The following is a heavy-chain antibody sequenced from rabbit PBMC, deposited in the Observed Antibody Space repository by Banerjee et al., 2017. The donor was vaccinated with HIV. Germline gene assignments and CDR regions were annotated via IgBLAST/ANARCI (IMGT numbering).Heavy chain of an antibody. CDR1: GFDFSSNA. J-gene: IGHJ4*01. V-gene: IGHV1S47*01. Sequence: QEQLEESGGDLVKPEGSLTLTCKASGFDFSSNAMCWVRQAPGKRPEWIACIYNGDGSTYYASWAKGRFTISKTSSTTVTLQMTSLTAADMATYFCARGSYDDYGDYAGSSYPFNLWGPGTLVTDS. D-gene: IGHD2-1*01. CDR2: IYNGDGST. CDR3: ARGSYDDYGDYAGSSYPFNL.